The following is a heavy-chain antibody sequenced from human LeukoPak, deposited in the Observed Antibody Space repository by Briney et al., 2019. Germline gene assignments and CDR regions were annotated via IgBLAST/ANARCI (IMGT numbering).Heavy chain of an antibody. D-gene: IGHD2-2*01. CDR1: GGSFSGYY. V-gene: IGHV4-34*01. CDR3: XRSGIVVXXAANLSXXX. J-gene: IGHJ4*02. Sequence: SETLSLTCTVSGGSFSGYYWSWIRQPPGKGLEWIGEINHSGSTNYNPSLKSRVTISVDTSKNQFSLKLSSVTAADTAVYYCXRSGIVVXXAANLSXXXWGXGXXVTVSS. CDR2: INHSGST.